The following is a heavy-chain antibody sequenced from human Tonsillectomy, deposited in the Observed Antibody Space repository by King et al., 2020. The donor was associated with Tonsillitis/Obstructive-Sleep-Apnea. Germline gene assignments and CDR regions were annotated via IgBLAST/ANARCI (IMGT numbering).Heavy chain of an antibody. CDR1: GYSFTSYW. J-gene: IGHJ4*02. V-gene: IGHV5-10-1*03. D-gene: IGHD3-22*01. CDR3: ASYYYYDSGGYYY. Sequence: QLVQSGVEVKKPGESLRISCKGSGYSFTSYWITWVRQMPGKGLEWMGRIDPSDSYTNYSPSFQGHVTISADKSNSTAHLQLISLKPSDTAMYYCASYYYYDSGGYYYWGQGTLVTVSS. CDR2: IDPSDSYT.